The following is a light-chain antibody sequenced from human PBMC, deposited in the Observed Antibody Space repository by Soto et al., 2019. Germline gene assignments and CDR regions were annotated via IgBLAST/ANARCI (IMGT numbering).Light chain of an antibody. J-gene: IGLJ2*01. V-gene: IGLV1-44*01. Sequence: QSALTQPPSACGTPGQRVAISCSGSSSNIGTNTVNWYQQLPGSAPQLLIYNTNQRPSGVPSRFSGSKSGASASLAISGLQSEDEADYYCAAWDGSLNVVLFGGGTKLTVL. CDR1: SSNIGTNT. CDR3: AAWDGSLNVVL. CDR2: NTN.